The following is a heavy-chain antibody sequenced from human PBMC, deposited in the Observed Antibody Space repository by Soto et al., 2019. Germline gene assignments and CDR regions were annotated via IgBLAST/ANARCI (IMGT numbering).Heavy chain of an antibody. CDR2: IFPLTDIP. V-gene: IGHV1-69*02. CDR3: ARGPLVVLNYFES. Sequence: QVQLVQCGTEVKKPGSSVKVSCKASGGTFRNCPINWVRQALGQGLEWMGSIFPLTDIPDYAQNFQARLTISADKSTSTAYMELSSLTSDDTAMYFCARGPLVVLNYFESWGQGTLVTVSS. J-gene: IGHJ4*02. CDR1: GGTFRNCP.